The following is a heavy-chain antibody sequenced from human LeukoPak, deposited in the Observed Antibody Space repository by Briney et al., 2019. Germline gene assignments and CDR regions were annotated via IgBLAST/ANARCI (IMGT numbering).Heavy chain of an antibody. CDR2: ISSSGTTK. CDR3: ARESITIFGVVID. Sequence: GGSLRLSCAASGFTLSSYSMNWVRQAPGKGLQWLSYISSSGTTKTYADSVKGRFTISRDIAKKSLNLQMNSLRAEDTAVYYCARESITIFGVVIDWGQGTLVTVSS. D-gene: IGHD3-3*01. J-gene: IGHJ4*02. CDR1: GFTLSSYS. V-gene: IGHV3-48*01.